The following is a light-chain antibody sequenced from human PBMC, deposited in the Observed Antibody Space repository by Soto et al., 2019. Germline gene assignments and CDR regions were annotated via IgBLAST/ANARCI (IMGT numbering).Light chain of an antibody. CDR2: KVT. V-gene: IGLV2-14*01. CDR1: SSDVGGNKY. J-gene: IGLJ1*01. CDR3: ASSTSDSLYV. Sequence: QSVLTQPASVSGSPGQSITISCTGTSSDVGGNKYVSWYQQYPGKVPKLLINKVTNRPSGASYRFSGSKSGNTASLTISALLAEDEADYFCASSTSDSLYVFGTGTKVTV.